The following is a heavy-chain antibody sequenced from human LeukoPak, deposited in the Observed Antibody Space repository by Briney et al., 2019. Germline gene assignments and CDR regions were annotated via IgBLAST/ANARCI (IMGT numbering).Heavy chain of an antibody. V-gene: IGHV3-21*01. CDR1: GFSISSSA. D-gene: IGHD3-10*01. Sequence: GGSVRLSCAASGFSISSSAMNWVRQAPGKGLEWVSSINNVASHIYYAGSVRGRFTISRDKAKNSVYLQMNSLRAEDTAVYYCARDPASGREWSIDYYYYYYMDVWGIGTTVTVSS. CDR3: ARDPASGREWSIDYYYYYYMDV. J-gene: IGHJ6*03. CDR2: INNVASHI.